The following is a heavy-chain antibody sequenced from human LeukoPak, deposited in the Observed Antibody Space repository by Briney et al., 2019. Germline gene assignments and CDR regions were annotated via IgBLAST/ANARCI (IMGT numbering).Heavy chain of an antibody. J-gene: IGHJ4*02. V-gene: IGHV3-21*01. CDR3: ARDRAQIVVTGSPPNY. CDR1: GFTFSSYS. D-gene: IGHD3-22*01. CDR2: ISSSSSYM. Sequence: PGGSLRLSCAASGFTFSSYSMNWVRQAPGKGLEWVSSISSSSSYMYYADSVKGRFTISRDNAKNSLYLQMNSLRAEGTAVYYCARDRAQIVVTGSPPNYWGQGTLVTVSS.